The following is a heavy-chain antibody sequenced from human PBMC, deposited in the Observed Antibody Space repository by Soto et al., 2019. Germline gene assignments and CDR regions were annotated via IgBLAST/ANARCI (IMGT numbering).Heavy chain of an antibody. D-gene: IGHD1-1*01. CDR2: IIPILGIA. CDR1: GGTFSSYT. CDR3: AREPATNYYYYYMDV. Sequence: AASVKVSCKASGGTFSSYTISWVRQAPGQGLEWMGRIIPILGIANYAQKFQGRVTITADKSTSTAYMELSSLRSEDTAVYYCAREPATNYYYYYMDVWGKGTTVTVSS. J-gene: IGHJ6*03. V-gene: IGHV1-69*04.